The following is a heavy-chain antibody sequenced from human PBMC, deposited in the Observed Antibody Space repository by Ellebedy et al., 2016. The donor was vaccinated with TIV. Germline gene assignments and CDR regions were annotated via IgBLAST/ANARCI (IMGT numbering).Heavy chain of an antibody. V-gene: IGHV3-7*03. J-gene: IGHJ6*02. CDR2: IKQDGSEK. CDR3: ARDHPRYGMDV. CDR1: GFTFSSYW. Sequence: GESLKISXAASGFTFSSYWMSWVRQAPGKGLEWVANIKQDGSEKYYVDSVKGRFTISRDNAKNSLYLQMNSLRAEDTAVYYCARDHPRYGMDVWGQGTTVTVSS.